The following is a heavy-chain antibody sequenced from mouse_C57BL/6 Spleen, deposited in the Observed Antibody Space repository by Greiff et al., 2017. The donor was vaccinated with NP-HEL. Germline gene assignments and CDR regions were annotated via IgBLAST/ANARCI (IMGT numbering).Heavy chain of an antibody. J-gene: IGHJ2*01. CDR2: IWTGGGT. CDR1: GFSLTSYA. CDR3: ARNSLSLYDGLPNFDD. Sequence: VKLMESGPGLVAPSQSLSITCTVSGFSLTSYAISWVRQPPGKGLEWLGVIWTGGGTNYNSALKSRLSISKDNSKSQVFLKMNRLHTDDTARYDCARNSLSLYDGLPNFDDWGKGTTLTVAS. D-gene: IGHD2-3*01. V-gene: IGHV2-9-1*01.